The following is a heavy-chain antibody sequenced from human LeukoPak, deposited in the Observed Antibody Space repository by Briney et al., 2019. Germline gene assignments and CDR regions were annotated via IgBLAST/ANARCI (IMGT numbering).Heavy chain of an antibody. Sequence: GGSLRLSCVASGFTFSSSEMNWVRQAPGKGLEWISYITSSSRTIWCADSVKGRFTISRDNAKNSLYLQMNGLRDDDTAVYYCASYSYGDYGRWFDPWGQGTLVTVSS. CDR2: ITSSSRTI. D-gene: IGHD4-17*01. J-gene: IGHJ5*02. CDR1: GFTFSSSE. CDR3: ASYSYGDYGRWFDP. V-gene: IGHV3-48*03.